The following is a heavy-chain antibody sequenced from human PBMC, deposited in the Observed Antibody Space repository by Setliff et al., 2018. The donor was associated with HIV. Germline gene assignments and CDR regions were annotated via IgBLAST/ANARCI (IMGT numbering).Heavy chain of an antibody. CDR2: IYHSGST. V-gene: IGHV4-38-2*01. J-gene: IGHJ6*03. D-gene: IGHD3-22*01. CDR3: ARVMGGYYDSSQYMDV. Sequence: SETLSLTCALSGYSISNGYYWGWIRQPSGKGLEWIGSIYHSGSTYYNPSLKSRVTISVDTSKNQFSLKLSSVTAADTAVYYCARVMGGYYDSSQYMDVWGKGTTVTVSS. CDR1: GYSISNGYY.